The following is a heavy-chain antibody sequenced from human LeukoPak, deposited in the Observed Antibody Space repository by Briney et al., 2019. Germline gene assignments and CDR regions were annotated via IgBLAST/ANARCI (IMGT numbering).Heavy chain of an antibody. D-gene: IGHD3-22*01. J-gene: IGHJ4*02. Sequence: SETLSLTCAVYGGSFSGYYWSWIRQPPGKGLEWIGEVNHSGSTNYNPSLKSRVTISVDTSKNQFSLRLSSVTAADTAVYYCARVSSRRLPPTYSYDRRNYFDYWGQGTLVTVSS. CDR1: GGSFSGYY. CDR3: ARVSSRRLPPTYSYDRRNYFDY. CDR2: VNHSGST. V-gene: IGHV4-34*01.